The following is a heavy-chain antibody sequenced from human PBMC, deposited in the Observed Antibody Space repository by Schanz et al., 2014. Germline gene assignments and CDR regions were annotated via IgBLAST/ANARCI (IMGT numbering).Heavy chain of an antibody. J-gene: IGHJ4*02. V-gene: IGHV3-21*02. D-gene: IGHD3-16*01. CDR1: GFTVNTNY. Sequence: EVQLVESGGGLIQPGGSLRLSCAVSGFTVNTNYMSWVRQAPGKGLEWVSYISSSSSYIYYADSMKGRFTISRDNAKNSLYLQMNSLRVEDTAVYYCAKGGSSLDDWGQGTLVTVSS. CDR3: AKGGSSLDD. CDR2: ISSSSSYI.